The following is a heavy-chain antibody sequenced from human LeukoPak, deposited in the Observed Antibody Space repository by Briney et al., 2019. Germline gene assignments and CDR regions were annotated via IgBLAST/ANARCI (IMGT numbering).Heavy chain of an antibody. J-gene: IGHJ4*02. CDR3: ARSRFYFDY. CDR2: IKPDGSEK. V-gene: IGHV3-7*01. Sequence: PGGSLRLSCAASGFTFSIYWMGWVRQAPGKGLEWVAKIKPDGSEKDHVDSVKGRFTISRDNAKNSLYLQLNSLRAEDTAVYYCARSRFYFDYWGQGTLVTVSS. CDR1: GFTFSIYW.